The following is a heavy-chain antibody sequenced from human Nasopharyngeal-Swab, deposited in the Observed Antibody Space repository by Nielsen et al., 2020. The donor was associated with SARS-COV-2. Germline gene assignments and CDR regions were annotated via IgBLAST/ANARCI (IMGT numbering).Heavy chain of an antibody. J-gene: IGHJ3*02. CDR3: ARDGVTYYYYDSSGYRDDAFDI. D-gene: IGHD3-22*01. V-gene: IGHV3-48*03. CDR2: ISSSGSTI. CDR1: GFTFSSYE. Sequence: GGSLRLSCAASGFTFSSYEMNWVRQAPGKGLKWVSYISSSGSTIYYADSVKGRFTISRDNAKNSLYLQMNSLRAEDTAVYYCARDGVTYYYYDSSGYRDDAFDIWGQGTMVTVSS.